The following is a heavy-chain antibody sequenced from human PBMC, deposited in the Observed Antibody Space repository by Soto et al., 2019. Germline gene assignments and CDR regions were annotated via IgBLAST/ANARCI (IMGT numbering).Heavy chain of an antibody. CDR2: IKRDGSES. CDR1: GFTFTTDW. Sequence: EAQLVESGGGLVQPGGSLRLSCVASGFTFTTDWACWVRQAPGKGLEWVANIKRDGSESNYADSVKGRFTISRDNAKNSLYLQMNSLRAEDTAVYYCASEGSPWQFDYWGQGALVTVSS. D-gene: IGHD6-13*01. J-gene: IGHJ4*02. CDR3: ASEGSPWQFDY. V-gene: IGHV3-7*01.